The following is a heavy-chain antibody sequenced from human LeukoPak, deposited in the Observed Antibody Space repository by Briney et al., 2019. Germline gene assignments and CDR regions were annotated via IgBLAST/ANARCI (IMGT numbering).Heavy chain of an antibody. Sequence: PSETLSLTCTVSGGSIGSSSYYWGWIRQPPGKGLEWIGSIYYSGSTNYNPSLKSRVTISVDTSKNQFSLKLSSVTAADTAVYYCARDPSWGGPNDYWGQGTLVTVSS. D-gene: IGHD2-21*01. J-gene: IGHJ4*02. V-gene: IGHV4-39*07. CDR3: ARDPSWGGPNDY. CDR2: IYYSGST. CDR1: GGSIGSSSYY.